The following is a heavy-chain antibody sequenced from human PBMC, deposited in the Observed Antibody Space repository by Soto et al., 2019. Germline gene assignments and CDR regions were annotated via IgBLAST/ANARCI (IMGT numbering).Heavy chain of an antibody. CDR2: ITSDGRT. J-gene: IGHJ4*02. D-gene: IGHD4-17*01. Sequence: GSLRLSCAASVFTFSSYAMSWFRQAPGKGLEWVSIITSDGRTYYADSGKGRFTISRDNSKNTVYLQMNSLRAEDTAVYYCAKDYSTVTTDPLSVVLFDYWGQGALVTAPQ. CDR1: VFTFSSYA. CDR3: AKDYSTVTTDPLSVVLFDY. V-gene: IGHV3-23*01.